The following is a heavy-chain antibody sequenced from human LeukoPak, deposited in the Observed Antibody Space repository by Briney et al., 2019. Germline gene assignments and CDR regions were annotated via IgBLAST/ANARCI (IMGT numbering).Heavy chain of an antibody. Sequence: PSETLSLTCTVSGVSIKNHYWSWIRQPPGKGLEWIANIYYAGSSNYNPSLKSRVSVSIDASKNHLSLQLTSVTAADTAIYYCARQTVIIPTGMEGPWFDPWGQGTLVAVSS. CDR1: GVSIKNHY. D-gene: IGHD2/OR15-2a*01. CDR3: ARQTVIIPTGMEGPWFDP. CDR2: IYYAGSS. J-gene: IGHJ5*02. V-gene: IGHV4-59*08.